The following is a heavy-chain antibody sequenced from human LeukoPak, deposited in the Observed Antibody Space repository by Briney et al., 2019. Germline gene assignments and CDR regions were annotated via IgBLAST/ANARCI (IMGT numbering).Heavy chain of an antibody. CDR3: AKYYYDTSGYYSAGYFDY. CDR1: GFTFRSYA. J-gene: IGHJ4*02. V-gene: IGHV3-23*01. D-gene: IGHD3-22*01. Sequence: GGSLRLSCAASGFTFRSYAVSWVRQAPGKGLEWVSFITGGGGSTYYADSVKGRFTISRDNSKNTLYLQMNSLRAEDTAVYYCAKYYYDTSGYYSAGYFDYWGQGSLVTVSS. CDR2: ITGGGGST.